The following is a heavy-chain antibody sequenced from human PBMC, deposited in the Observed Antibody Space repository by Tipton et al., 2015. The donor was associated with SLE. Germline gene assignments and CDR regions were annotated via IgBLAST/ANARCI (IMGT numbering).Heavy chain of an antibody. D-gene: IGHD6-13*01. CDR2: IRGSGATS. CDR1: GFIFSNHA. J-gene: IGHJ6*02. CDR3: AKDRYSSNWYVFHGMDV. V-gene: IGHV3-23*01. Sequence: SLRLSCAASGFIFSNHAMTWVRQAPGKGLEWVSAIRGSGATSYYADSVKGRFTISRDNSKNMLFLQMNSLTVEDTALYYCAKDRYSSNWYVFHGMDVWGQGTTVTVSS.